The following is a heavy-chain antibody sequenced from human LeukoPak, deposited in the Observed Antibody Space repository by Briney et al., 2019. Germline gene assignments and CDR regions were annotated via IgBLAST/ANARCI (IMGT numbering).Heavy chain of an antibody. CDR2: MNPNSGNT. J-gene: IGHJ4*02. CDR3: ARGHQGDIVGPYYFDY. D-gene: IGHD5-12*01. Sequence: ASVKVSCKASGYTFTGYYMHWVRQATGQGLEWMGWMNPNSGNTGYAQKFQGRVTMTRNTSMSTAYMEMSSLRSEDTAVYYCARGHQGDIVGPYYFDYWGQGTLVTVSS. V-gene: IGHV1-8*02. CDR1: GYTFTGYY.